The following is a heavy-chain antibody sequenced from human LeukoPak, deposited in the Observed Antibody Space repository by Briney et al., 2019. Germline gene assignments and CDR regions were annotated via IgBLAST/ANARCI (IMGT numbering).Heavy chain of an antibody. CDR3: ARDNEVAARSFDY. D-gene: IGHD6-6*01. J-gene: IGHJ4*02. CDR1: GGTFSSYA. Sequence: SVKVSCKASGGTFSSYAISWVRQAPGQGLEWMGRIIPILGIANYAQKFQGRVTITADKSTSTAYMELSSLRSEDTAVYYCARDNEVAARSFDYWGQGTLVTVSS. CDR2: IIPILGIA. V-gene: IGHV1-69*04.